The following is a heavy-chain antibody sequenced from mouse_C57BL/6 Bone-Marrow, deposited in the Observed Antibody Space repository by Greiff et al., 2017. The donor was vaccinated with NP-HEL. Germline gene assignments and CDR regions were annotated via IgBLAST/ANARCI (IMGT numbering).Heavy chain of an antibody. V-gene: IGHV5-9-1*02. CDR2: ISSGGDYI. J-gene: IGHJ3*01. CDR1: GFTFSSYA. D-gene: IGHD1-1*01. Sequence: EVQGVESGEGLVKPGGSLKLSCAASGFTFSSYAMSWVRQTPEKRLEWVAYISSGGDYIYYADPVKGRFTISRDNARNTLYLQMSSLKSEDTAMYYCTGGISYFAYWGQGTLVTVSA. CDR3: TGGISYFAY.